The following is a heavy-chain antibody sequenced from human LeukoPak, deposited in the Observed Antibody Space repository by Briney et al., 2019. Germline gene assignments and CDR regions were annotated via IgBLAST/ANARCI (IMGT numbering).Heavy chain of an antibody. CDR1: GGTFSSYA. V-gene: IGHV1-69*04. D-gene: IGHD2-2*01. CDR2: IIPILGIA. CDR3: ARSDIVVVPAAPPDYYYYMDV. J-gene: IGHJ6*03. Sequence: SVKVSCKASGGTFSSYAISWVRQAPGQGLEWMGRIIPILGIANYAQKFQGRVTITADKSTSTAYMELNSLRAEDTAVYYCARSDIVVVPAAPPDYYYYMDVWGKGTTVTVSS.